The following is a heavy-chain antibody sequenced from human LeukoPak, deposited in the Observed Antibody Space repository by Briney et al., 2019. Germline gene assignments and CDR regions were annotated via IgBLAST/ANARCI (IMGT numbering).Heavy chain of an antibody. CDR3: AKDASTVTLHADY. CDR1: GFSFSSYA. Sequence: GGSLRLSCAASGFSFSSYAINWVRQAPGKGLEWVSSISPSSSYIHYADSAKGRFTISRDNSKNTLYLQMNSLRPEDTAVYYCAKDASTVTLHADYWGQGTLVTVSS. D-gene: IGHD4-17*01. CDR2: ISPSSSYI. J-gene: IGHJ4*02. V-gene: IGHV3-21*01.